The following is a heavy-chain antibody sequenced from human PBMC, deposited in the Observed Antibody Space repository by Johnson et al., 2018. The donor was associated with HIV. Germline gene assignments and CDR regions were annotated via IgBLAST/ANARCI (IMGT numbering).Heavy chain of an antibody. V-gene: IGHV3-7*02. Sequence: MQLVESGGGVVQPGRSLRLSCAASGFTFSSYWMSWVRQAPGKGLEWVANINVNGGERYYVDSVKGRFTISRDNVENSVFLLLNSLRVEDTAVYFCARAHLIFPKNPFDIWGQGTMVTVSS. CDR2: INVNGGER. CDR1: GFTFSSYW. J-gene: IGHJ3*02. CDR3: ARAHLIFPKNPFDI. D-gene: IGHD3-3*02.